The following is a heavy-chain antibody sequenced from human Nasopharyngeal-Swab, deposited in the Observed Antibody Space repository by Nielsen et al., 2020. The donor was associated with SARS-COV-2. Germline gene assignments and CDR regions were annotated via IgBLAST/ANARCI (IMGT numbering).Heavy chain of an antibody. J-gene: IGHJ3*02. D-gene: IGHD3-10*01. CDR2: ISSSSSYI. CDR1: GFTFSSYS. Sequence: GESLKISCAASGFTFSSYSMNWVRQAPGKGLEWVSSISSSSSYIYYADSVKGRFTIFRDNAKNSLYLQMNSLRAEDTAVYYCAKDLRVRGVIINAFDIWGQGTMVTVSS. V-gene: IGHV3-21*06. CDR3: AKDLRVRGVIINAFDI.